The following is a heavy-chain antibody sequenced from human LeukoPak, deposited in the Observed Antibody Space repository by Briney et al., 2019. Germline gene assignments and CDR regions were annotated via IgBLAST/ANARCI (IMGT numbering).Heavy chain of an antibody. CDR3: ARTNYYYYYMDV. Sequence: SETLSLTCTVSGGSISSSSYYWGWIRQPPGKGLEWIGSIYYSGSTYYNPSLKSRVTISVDTSKNQFSLKLSSVTAADTAVYYCARTNYYYYYMDVWGKGTTVTVSS. CDR1: GGSISSSSYY. J-gene: IGHJ6*03. CDR2: IYYSGST. V-gene: IGHV4-39*01.